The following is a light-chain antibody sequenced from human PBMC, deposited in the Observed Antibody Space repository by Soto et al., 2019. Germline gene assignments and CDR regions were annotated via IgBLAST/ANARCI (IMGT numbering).Light chain of an antibody. V-gene: IGKV1-39*01. CDR3: QQSFNSPYT. CDR2: AAS. Sequence: DIQMTQSPSSLSASVGDTVTLTCRASQSIDRYLNWYQQKPGKAPKLLIYAASILESGVPSRFSGIGSGTDFALTISSLQPEDFVIYYCQQSFNSPYTFGHGTKVEIK. CDR1: QSIDRY. J-gene: IGKJ2*01.